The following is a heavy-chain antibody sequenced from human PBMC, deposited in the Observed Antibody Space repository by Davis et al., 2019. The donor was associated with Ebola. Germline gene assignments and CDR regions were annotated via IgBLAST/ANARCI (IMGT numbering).Heavy chain of an antibody. CDR2: ISGSGGST. D-gene: IGHD6-6*01. V-gene: IGHV3-23*01. CDR3: AKDSLAYSSSSYYFDY. CDR1: GFTFSNYA. J-gene: IGHJ4*02. Sequence: GESLKISCAVSGFTFSNYAMSWVRQAPGKGLEWVSAISGSGGSTYYADSVKGRFSISRDNSKNTLYLQMNSLRAEDTAVYYCAKDSLAYSSSSYYFDYWGQGTLVTVSS.